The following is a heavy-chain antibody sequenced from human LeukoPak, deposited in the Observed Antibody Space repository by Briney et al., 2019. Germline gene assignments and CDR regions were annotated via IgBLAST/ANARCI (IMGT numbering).Heavy chain of an antibody. CDR3: ARDLIGGNAYDY. D-gene: IGHD2-15*01. V-gene: IGHV3-48*01. Sequence: GGSLRLSCAASGFTFSSYSMNWVRQAPGKGPEWIAYVTSSSRTIYYADSVKGRFTISRDNAKSSLYLQLDSLRAEDTAVYYCARDLIGGNAYDYWGQGALVTVSS. CDR1: GFTFSSYS. CDR2: VTSSSRTI. J-gene: IGHJ4*02.